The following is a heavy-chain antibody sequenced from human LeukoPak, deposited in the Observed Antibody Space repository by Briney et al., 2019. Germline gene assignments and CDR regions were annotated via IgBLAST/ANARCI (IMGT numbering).Heavy chain of an antibody. CDR2: INHSGST. CDR1: GGSFSGYY. V-gene: IGHV4-34*01. D-gene: IGHD3-22*01. CDR3: ASRARYYYDSSGAFDI. J-gene: IGHJ3*02. Sequence: SETLSLTCAVYGGSFSGYYWSWIRQPPGKGLEWIGEINHSGSTNYNPSLKSRVTISVDTSKNQFSLKLSSVTAADMAVYHCASRARYYYDSSGAFDISRQGTMVTVSS.